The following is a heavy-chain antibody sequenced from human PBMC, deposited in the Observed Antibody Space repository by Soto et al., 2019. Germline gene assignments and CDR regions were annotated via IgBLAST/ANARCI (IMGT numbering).Heavy chain of an antibody. CDR1: GFTFSSYA. CDR2: ISYDGSNK. CDR3: ARARGFLGPYCSSTSCYAGVDY. Sequence: QVQLVESGGGVVQPGRSLRLSCAASGFTFSSYAMHWVRQAPGKGLEWVAVISYDGSNKYYADSVKGRFTISRDNSKNTLYLKMNSLRAEDTAVYYCARARGFLGPYCSSTSCYAGVDYWGQGTLVTVSS. V-gene: IGHV3-30-3*01. J-gene: IGHJ4*02. D-gene: IGHD2-2*01.